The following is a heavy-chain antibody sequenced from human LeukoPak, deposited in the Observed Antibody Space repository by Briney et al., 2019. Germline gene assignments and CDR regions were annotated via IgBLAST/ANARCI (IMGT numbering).Heavy chain of an antibody. V-gene: IGHV3-21*04. Sequence: GGSLRLSCAASGFTFSSYSMNWVRQAPGKGLEWVSSISSSSSYIYYADSVKGRFTISRDNAKNSLYLQMNSLRAEDTAVYYCARAGYYYDSRGYYRQYYFDYWGQGTLVTVSS. J-gene: IGHJ4*02. CDR2: ISSSSSYI. D-gene: IGHD3-22*01. CDR3: ARAGYYYDSRGYYRQYYFDY. CDR1: GFTFSSYS.